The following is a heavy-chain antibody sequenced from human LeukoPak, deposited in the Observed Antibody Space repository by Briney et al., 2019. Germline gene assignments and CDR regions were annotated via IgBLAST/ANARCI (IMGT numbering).Heavy chain of an antibody. CDR2: IYTSGST. J-gene: IGHJ6*02. V-gene: IGHV4-4*07. Sequence: SETLSLTCAVSGGSISSYYWSWIRQPPGKGLEWIGRIYTSGSTKYYPSLKSRVTMSVDTSKNQFSLKLISVTAADTAVYYCERERVTMVRGVIVIYYGMDVWGQGTTVTVSS. CDR1: GGSISSYY. CDR3: ERERVTMVRGVIVIYYGMDV. D-gene: IGHD3-10*01.